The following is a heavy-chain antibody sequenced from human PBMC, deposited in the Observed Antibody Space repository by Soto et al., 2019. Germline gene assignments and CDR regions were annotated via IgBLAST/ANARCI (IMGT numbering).Heavy chain of an antibody. D-gene: IGHD6-13*01. Sequence: QITLKESGPPLVKPTQTLTLPCTFSGFSLSTSGVGVGWIRQPPGKAPAWLALICWDDDKRYSRSLESRLTTTEDTSKNQGVLTMTIMDPVDTATYYGEHRILAYTSGWSIFDFWGQGTLVTVSS. CDR1: GFSLSTSGVG. J-gene: IGHJ4*02. CDR3: EHRILAYTSGWSIFDF. V-gene: IGHV2-5*02. CDR2: ICWDDDK.